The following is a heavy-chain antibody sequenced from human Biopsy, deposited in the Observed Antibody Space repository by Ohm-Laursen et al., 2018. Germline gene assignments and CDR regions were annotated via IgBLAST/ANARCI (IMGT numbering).Heavy chain of an antibody. CDR2: IYTIGDT. V-gene: IGHV4-4*07. D-gene: IGHD2-15*01. CDR3: ALETTYCSGNRCYPDGMDV. Sequence: SDTLSLTCTVSGASMTGYFWTWVRQPAGKGLEWIGHIYTIGDTTYNPSLESRVTISVDTSMNHLSLRLTSVTAADTAVYCCALETTYCSGNRCYPDGMDVWGQGTTVTVSS. J-gene: IGHJ6*02. CDR1: GASMTGYF.